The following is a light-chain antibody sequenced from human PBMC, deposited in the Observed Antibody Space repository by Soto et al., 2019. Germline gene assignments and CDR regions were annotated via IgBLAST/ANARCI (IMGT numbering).Light chain of an antibody. CDR1: TGAVTSSYS. V-gene: IGLV7-43*01. J-gene: IGLJ3*02. CDR3: LLSNVGAQLGV. CDR2: NTN. Sequence: QTVVTQEPSLTVSPGGTVTLTCASSTGAVTSSYSPNWFQQKPGQAPRALIYNTNNKYSWTPARFSGSLLGGTAALTLSGVQPEDEAEYFCLLSNVGAQLGVFGGGTKLTVL.